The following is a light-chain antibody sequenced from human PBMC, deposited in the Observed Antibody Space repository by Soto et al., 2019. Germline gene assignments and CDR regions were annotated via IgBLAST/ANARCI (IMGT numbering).Light chain of an antibody. CDR3: SSYTSSNTPV. V-gene: IGLV2-14*01. CDR2: EVS. J-gene: IGLJ1*01. CDR1: SSDLGGYNY. Sequence: QSALTQPASVSGSPGQSITISCTGSSSDLGGYNYVSWYQQHPGKAPKLMIYEVSNRPSGVSNRFSGSKSGNTASLIISGLQAEDEADYYCSSYTSSNTPVFGTGTKLTVL.